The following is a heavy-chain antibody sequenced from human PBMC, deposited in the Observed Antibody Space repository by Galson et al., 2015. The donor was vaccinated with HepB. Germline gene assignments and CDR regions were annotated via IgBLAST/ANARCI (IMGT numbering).Heavy chain of an antibody. CDR3: ARDRRYSSSRFDY. D-gene: IGHD6-13*01. CDR1: GFTFSSYA. CDR2: ISYDGSNK. J-gene: IGHJ4*02. Sequence: SLRLSCAASGFTFSSYAMHWVRQAPGKGLEWVAVISYDGSNKYYADSVKGRFTISRDNSKNTLYLQMNSLRAEDTAVYYCARDRRYSSSRFDYWGQGTLVTVSS. V-gene: IGHV3-30*04.